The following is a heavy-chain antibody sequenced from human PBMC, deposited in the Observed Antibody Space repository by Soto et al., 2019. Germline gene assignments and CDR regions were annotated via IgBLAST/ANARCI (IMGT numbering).Heavy chain of an antibody. Sequence: SQTLTLTRPVTGASVKNYFWSWIRQPPGKRLEWLGYDSYSGCTNSNPSVKGPATISIAKSKNQFSQNQTSATAADTAICCCVRTRGHMTGFYYWGQGTLVTVFS. D-gene: IGHD3-9*01. CDR1: GASVKNYF. CDR3: VRTRGHMTGFYY. CDR2: DSYSGCT. V-gene: IGHV4-59*08. J-gene: IGHJ4*02.